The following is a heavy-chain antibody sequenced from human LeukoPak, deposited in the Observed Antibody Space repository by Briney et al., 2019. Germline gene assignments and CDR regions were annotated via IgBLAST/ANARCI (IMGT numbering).Heavy chain of an antibody. D-gene: IGHD6-13*01. CDR1: GGSISSITYY. CDR3: AREVLAAAGTYDY. CDR2: MYYRGNT. V-gene: IGHV4-39*07. J-gene: IGHJ4*02. Sequence: PSETLSLTCTVSGGSISSITYYWGWIRQPPGKGLEWVGHMYYRGNTFYNPSLKSRVTISVDTSKNQFSLKLSSVTAADTAVYYCAREVLAAAGTYDYWGQGNLVTVSS.